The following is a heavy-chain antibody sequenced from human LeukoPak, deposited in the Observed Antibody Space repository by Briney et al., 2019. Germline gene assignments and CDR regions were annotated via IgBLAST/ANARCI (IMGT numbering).Heavy chain of an antibody. CDR1: GGSISSYY. J-gene: IGHJ4*02. CDR3: ARVGQDYNGSGSYYQPFDY. CDR2: IYYSGST. V-gene: IGHV4-59*01. D-gene: IGHD3-10*01. Sequence: SETLSLTCTVSGGSISSYYWSWIRQPPGKGLEWIGYIYYSGSTNYNPSLKSRVTISVDTSKNQFSLKLSSVTAADTAVYYCARVGQDYNGSGSYYQPFDYWGQGTLVTVSS.